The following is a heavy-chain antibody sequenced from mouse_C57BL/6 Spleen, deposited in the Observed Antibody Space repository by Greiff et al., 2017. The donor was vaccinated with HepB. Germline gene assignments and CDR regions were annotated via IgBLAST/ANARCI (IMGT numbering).Heavy chain of an antibody. CDR2: IDPETGGT. D-gene: IGHD1-1*01. Sequence: VQLVESGAELVRPGASVTLSCKASGYTFTDYEMHWVKQTPVHGLEWIGAIDPETGGTAYNQKFKGKAILTADKSSSTAYMELRSLTSEDSAVYYCTRGTTVVATGFDYWGQGTTLTVSS. CDR3: TRGTTVVATGFDY. V-gene: IGHV1-15*01. CDR1: GYTFTDYE. J-gene: IGHJ2*01.